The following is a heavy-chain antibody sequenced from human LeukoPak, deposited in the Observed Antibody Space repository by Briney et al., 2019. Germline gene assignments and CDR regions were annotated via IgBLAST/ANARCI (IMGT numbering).Heavy chain of an antibody. CDR2: ISSSGSTI. D-gene: IGHD3-9*01. Sequence: TGGSLRLSCAASGFTFSDYYMSWLRQAPGRGLEWVSYISSSGSTIYYADSVKGRFTISRDNAKNSLYLQMNSLRAEDTAVYYCARDHPDFDWSNWFDPWGQGTLVTVSS. CDR3: ARDHPDFDWSNWFDP. J-gene: IGHJ5*02. CDR1: GFTFSDYY. V-gene: IGHV3-11*04.